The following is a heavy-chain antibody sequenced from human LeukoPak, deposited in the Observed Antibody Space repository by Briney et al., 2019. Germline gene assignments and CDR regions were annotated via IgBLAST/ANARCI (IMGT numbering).Heavy chain of an antibody. J-gene: IGHJ5*02. CDR2: ISYDGSNK. CDR3: ARDLARSGYYYH. Sequence: GGSLRLSCAASGFTFSSYAMHWVRQAPGKGLEWVAVISYDGSNKYYADSVKGRFTISRDNSKNTLYLQMNSLRAEDTAVYYSARDLARSGYYYHWGQGTLVTVSS. D-gene: IGHD3-22*01. CDR1: GFTFSSYA. V-gene: IGHV3-30-3*01.